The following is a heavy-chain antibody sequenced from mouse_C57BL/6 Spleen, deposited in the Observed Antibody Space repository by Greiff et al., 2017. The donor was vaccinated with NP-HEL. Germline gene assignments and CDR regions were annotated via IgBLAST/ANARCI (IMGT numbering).Heavy chain of an antibody. CDR2: INPNNGGT. D-gene: IGHD4-1*01. CDR3: ARLGLGPFAY. Sequence: EVQLQQSGPELVKPGASVKISCKASGYTFTDYYMNWVKQSHGKSLEWIGDINPNNGGTSYNQKFKGKATLTVDKSSSTAYMELRSLTSEDSAVSYCARLGLGPFAYWGERALVTVSA. CDR1: GYTFTDYY. J-gene: IGHJ3*01. V-gene: IGHV1-26*01.